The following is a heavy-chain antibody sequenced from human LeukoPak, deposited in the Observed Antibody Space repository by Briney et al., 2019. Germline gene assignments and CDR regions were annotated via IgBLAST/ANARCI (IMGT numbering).Heavy chain of an antibody. CDR1: GFTFSRNY. CDR2: IFSGGTT. J-gene: IGHJ1*01. CDR3: ATGPGYSSGYYYYFLY. V-gene: IGHV3-53*01. D-gene: IGHD6-19*01. Sequence: GGSLRLSCVGSGFTFSRNYLYWVRQAPGKGLEWVSAIFSGGTTSYADSVKGRFTISRDNSKNTLYLQMNSLRAEDTAVYYCATGPGYSSGYYYYFLYCGQGTLVTVSS.